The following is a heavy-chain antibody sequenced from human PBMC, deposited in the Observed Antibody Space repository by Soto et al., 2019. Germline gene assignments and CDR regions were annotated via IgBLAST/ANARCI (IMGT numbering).Heavy chain of an antibody. CDR2: IWYDGSNK. D-gene: IGHD6-6*01. CDR3: AKDPYSSSSVVDV. V-gene: IGHV3-33*06. Sequence: GGSLRLSCAASGFTFSSYGMHWVRQAPGKGLEWVAVIWYDGSNKYYADSVKGRFTISRDNSKNTLYLQMNSLRAEDTAVYYCAKDPYSSSSVVDVWGKGTTVTVSS. CDR1: GFTFSSYG. J-gene: IGHJ6*04.